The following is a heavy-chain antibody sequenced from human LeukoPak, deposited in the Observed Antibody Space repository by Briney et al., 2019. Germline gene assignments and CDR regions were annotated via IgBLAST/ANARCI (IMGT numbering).Heavy chain of an antibody. CDR3: ARENPRHYFDN. CDR2: IYYSGST. CDR1: GGSISSGGYY. Sequence: SSQTLSLTCTVSGGSISSGGYYWSWIRQHPGKGLEWIGYIYYSGSTYYNPSLKSRVTISVDTSKNQFSLKLSSVTAADTAVYYCARENPRHYFDNWGQGTLVTVSS. J-gene: IGHJ4*02. V-gene: IGHV4-30-4*08.